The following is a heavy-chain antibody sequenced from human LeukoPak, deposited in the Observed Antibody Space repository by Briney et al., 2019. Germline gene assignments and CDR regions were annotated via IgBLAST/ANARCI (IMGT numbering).Heavy chain of an antibody. V-gene: IGHV3-64*01. CDR3: ARISRAVPATDF. CDR2: ISSNGGST. J-gene: IGHJ4*02. D-gene: IGHD6-19*01. Sequence: GGSLRISCAASGFTFSNYAMHWVRQAPGKGLEYVAAISSNGGSTYYANSVKGRFTISRDNSKNTLYLQMGSLRAEDMAVYYYARISRAVPATDFWGQGTLVTVSS. CDR1: GFTFSNYA.